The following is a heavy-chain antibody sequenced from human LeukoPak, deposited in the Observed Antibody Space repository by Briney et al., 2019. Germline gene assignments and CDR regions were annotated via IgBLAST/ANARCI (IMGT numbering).Heavy chain of an antibody. CDR3: AREGMYPTSGFDP. D-gene: IGHD2-2*01. V-gene: IGHV1-18*01. Sequence: ASVKVSCKSSGYTFTIYGISWVRQAPGHGLEWMGWISAYNGNTNYAQKLQGRVTMTTDTSTSTAYMELRSLRSDDTAVYYCAREGMYPTSGFDPWGQGTLVTVSS. CDR2: ISAYNGNT. J-gene: IGHJ5*02. CDR1: GYTFTIYG.